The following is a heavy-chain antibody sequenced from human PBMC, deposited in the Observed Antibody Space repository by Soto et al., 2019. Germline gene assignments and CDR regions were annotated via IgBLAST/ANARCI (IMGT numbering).Heavy chain of an antibody. CDR3: ARGAEQWLTDGGWFDP. V-gene: IGHV3-72*01. CDR1: GFTFSDHY. CDR2: TRNKANSYTT. Sequence: EVQLVESGGGLVQPGGSLRLSCAASGFTFSDHYMDWVRQAPGKGLEWVGRTRNKANSYTTEYAASVKGRFTISRDDSKXXLYRQMNSLKTEDTAVYYCARGAEQWLTDGGWFDPWGQGTLVTVSS. D-gene: IGHD3-22*01. J-gene: IGHJ5*02.